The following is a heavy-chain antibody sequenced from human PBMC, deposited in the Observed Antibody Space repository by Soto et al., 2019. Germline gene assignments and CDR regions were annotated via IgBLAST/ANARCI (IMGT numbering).Heavy chain of an antibody. CDR2: ISAYNGNT. D-gene: IGHD6-19*01. Sequence: QVQLVQSGAEVKKPGASVKVSCKASGYTFTSYGISWVRQAPGQGLEWMGWISAYNGNTNYAQKLQGRVTMTTDTSTSTADMELRSLRSDDTAVYYCARVADLDSSGWPSFDPWGQGTLVTVSS. CDR1: GYTFTSYG. CDR3: ARVADLDSSGWPSFDP. V-gene: IGHV1-18*04. J-gene: IGHJ5*02.